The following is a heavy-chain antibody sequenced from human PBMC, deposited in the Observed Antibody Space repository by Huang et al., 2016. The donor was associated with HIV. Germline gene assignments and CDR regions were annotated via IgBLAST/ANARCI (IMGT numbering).Heavy chain of an antibody. D-gene: IGHD3-22*01. CDR2: IRSKANSYAT. V-gene: IGHV3-73*01. CDR1: GFTFSGSA. Sequence: EVQLVESGGGLVQPGGSLKLSCAASGFTFSGSAMHWVRQASGKGREWVGSIRSKANSYATAYGASVKGRLTISRDDSKNTTYLQMNSLKTEDTAVYYCTRHITHYYDSSSYYYMDVWGKGTTVTVSS. CDR3: TRHITHYYDSSSYYYMDV. J-gene: IGHJ6*03.